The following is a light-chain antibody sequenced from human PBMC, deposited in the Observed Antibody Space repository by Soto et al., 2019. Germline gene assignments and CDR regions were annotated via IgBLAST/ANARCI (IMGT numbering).Light chain of an antibody. V-gene: IGKV3-20*01. CDR3: QRYGTSLPLT. CDR2: GAS. Sequence: EIVLTQSPGTLSLSPGDRATLSCRASQSVSSNYLAWYQQKPGQAPRLLIYGASSRPTGIPDRFSGSGSGTDFTLTISRLEPEDFAVYYCQRYGTSLPLTFGGGTKVEIK. CDR1: QSVSSNY. J-gene: IGKJ4*01.